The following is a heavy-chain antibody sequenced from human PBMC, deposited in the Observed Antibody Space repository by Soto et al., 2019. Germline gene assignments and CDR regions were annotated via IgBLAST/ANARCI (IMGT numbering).Heavy chain of an antibody. CDR1: GGSFSGYY. Sequence: SETLSLTCAVYGGSFSGYYWSWIRQPPGKGREWIGEINHSGSTNYNPSLKSRVTISVDTSKNQFSLKLSPVTAADTAVYYCARAKQTRITMVRGVIQVWFDPWGQGTLVTVSS. D-gene: IGHD3-10*01. CDR3: ARAKQTRITMVRGVIQVWFDP. CDR2: INHSGST. V-gene: IGHV4-34*01. J-gene: IGHJ5*02.